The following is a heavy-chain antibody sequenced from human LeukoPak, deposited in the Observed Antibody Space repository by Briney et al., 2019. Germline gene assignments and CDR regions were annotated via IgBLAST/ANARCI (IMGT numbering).Heavy chain of an antibody. CDR3: ARGQRIAAAGTPSDY. Sequence: GGSLRLSCAASGFTFSSYSMNWVRQAPGKGLEWVSSISSSSSYIYYADSVKGRFTISRDNAKNSLYLQMNSLRAKDTAVYYCARGQRIAAAGTPSDYWGQGTLVTVSS. J-gene: IGHJ4*02. D-gene: IGHD6-13*01. CDR1: GFTFSSYS. CDR2: ISSSSSYI. V-gene: IGHV3-21*01.